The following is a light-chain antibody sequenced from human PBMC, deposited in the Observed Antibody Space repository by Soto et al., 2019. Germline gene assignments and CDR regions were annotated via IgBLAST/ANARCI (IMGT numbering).Light chain of an antibody. V-gene: IGKV3-15*01. CDR2: GAS. Sequence: EIVLTQSPTTLSVSPGERVTLSCWASQSVGSDLAWYQQHPGQAPRLLIYGASNRATGIPTTFSGSGSGTEFTLTISSLQSEDFAVYYCLHYSNWPRWTFGQGTKVDIK. J-gene: IGKJ1*01. CDR1: QSVGSD. CDR3: LHYSNWPRWT.